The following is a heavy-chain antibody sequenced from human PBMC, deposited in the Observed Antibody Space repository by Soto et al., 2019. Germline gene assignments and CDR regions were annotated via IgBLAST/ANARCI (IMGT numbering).Heavy chain of an antibody. CDR3: GTADRGTAAGGTVQ. V-gene: IGHV3-7*01. CDR1: GFTLSTYW. J-gene: IGHJ4*02. D-gene: IGHD6-13*01. CDR2: IKQDGSEK. Sequence: EVQVVESGGGLGQPGGSLRLSCAASGFTLSTYWMTWVRQAPGKGLEWVANIKQDGSEKYYVDSVKGRFTVSRDNAKNSLYLQMNSLRTEDTAVYYCGTADRGTAAGGTVQWGQGTLVTVSS.